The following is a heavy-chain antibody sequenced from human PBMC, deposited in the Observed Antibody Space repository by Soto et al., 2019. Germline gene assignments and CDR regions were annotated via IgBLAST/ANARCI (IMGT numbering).Heavy chain of an antibody. CDR2: TYYRSKWYN. Sequence: SQNLSLTCAISGDSVSSNSAAWNWIRQSPSRGLEWLGRTYYRSKWYNDYAVSVKSRITINPDTSKNQFSLQLNSVTPEDTAVYYCARDLRGFWSGYSGYFDYWGQGTLVTVSS. CDR3: ARDLRGFWSGYSGYFDY. D-gene: IGHD3-3*01. CDR1: GDSVSSNSAA. V-gene: IGHV6-1*01. J-gene: IGHJ4*02.